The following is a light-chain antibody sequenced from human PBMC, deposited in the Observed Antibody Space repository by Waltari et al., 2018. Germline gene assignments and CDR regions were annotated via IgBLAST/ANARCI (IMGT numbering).Light chain of an antibody. CDR2: GEN. J-gene: IGLJ3*02. Sequence: SSELTQDPAVSVALGQTVRITCQGDTLRRHLASWFQQKPGQTPVVVVYGENNRPSGIPDRFSGSRSGNTVSLTIAGVQAEDEADYYCNSRDSSGDRLVFGGGTKLTVL. V-gene: IGLV3-19*01. CDR1: TLRRHL. CDR3: NSRDSSGDRLV.